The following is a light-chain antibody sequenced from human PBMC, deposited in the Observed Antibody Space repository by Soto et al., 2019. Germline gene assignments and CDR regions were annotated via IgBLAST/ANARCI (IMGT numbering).Light chain of an antibody. J-gene: IGLJ3*02. CDR3: PSYDSSLSGWV. V-gene: IGLV1-40*01. Sequence: QSVLTQPPSVSGAPGQRVTISCTESSSNIGAGYDVHWYHQLPGTAPKLLIYGNSNRPSGVPDRFSGSKSGTSASLAITGLQAEDEADYYCPSYDSSLSGWVFGGGTKLTVL. CDR2: GNS. CDR1: SSNIGAGYD.